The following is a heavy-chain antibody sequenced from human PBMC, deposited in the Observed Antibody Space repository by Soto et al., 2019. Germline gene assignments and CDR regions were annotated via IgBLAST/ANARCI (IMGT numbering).Heavy chain of an antibody. Sequence: SETLSLTCTVSGGSISSGDYYWSWIRQPPGKGLEWIGYIYYSGSTYYNPSLKSRVTISVDTSKNQFSLKLSSVTAADTAVYYCARSDYSNYHYYFDYWGQGTLVTVSS. J-gene: IGHJ4*02. V-gene: IGHV4-30-4*01. D-gene: IGHD4-4*01. CDR2: IYYSGST. CDR1: GGSISSGDYY. CDR3: ARSDYSNYHYYFDY.